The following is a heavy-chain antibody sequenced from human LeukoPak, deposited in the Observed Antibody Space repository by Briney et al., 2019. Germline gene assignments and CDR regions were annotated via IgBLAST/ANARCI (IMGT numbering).Heavy chain of an antibody. V-gene: IGHV3-7*04. J-gene: IGHJ4*02. D-gene: IGHD6-19*01. Sequence: GGSLRLSCAASGFTFTDFWMTWVRQAPGKGLEWVANIKPDGRETYYSDSVKGRFTISRDNAQNSLHLDMNTLSAEDTAVYYCARDDSGWYSFDSWGQGTLVTVSS. CDR1: GFTFTDFW. CDR3: ARDDSGWYSFDS. CDR2: IKPDGRET.